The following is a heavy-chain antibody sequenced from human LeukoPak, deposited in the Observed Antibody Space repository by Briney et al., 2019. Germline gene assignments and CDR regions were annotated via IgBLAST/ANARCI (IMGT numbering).Heavy chain of an antibody. CDR2: IYYSGST. D-gene: IGHD3-22*01. CDR3: ARATGYDSSGPYYFDY. Sequence: SETLSLTCTVSGGSVSSGSYYWSWIRQPPGKGLEWIGYIYYSGSTNYNPSLKSRVTISVDTSKNQFSLKLSSVTAADTAVYYCARATGYDSSGPYYFDYWGQGTLVTVSS. J-gene: IGHJ4*02. V-gene: IGHV4-61*01. CDR1: GGSVSSGSYY.